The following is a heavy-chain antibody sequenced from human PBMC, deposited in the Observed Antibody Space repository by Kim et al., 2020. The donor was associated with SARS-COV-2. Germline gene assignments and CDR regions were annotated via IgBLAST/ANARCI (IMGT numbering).Heavy chain of an antibody. CDR1: GGSISSSSYY. CDR3: ARREYYDSSGYYES. Sequence: SETLSLTCTVSGGSISSSSYYWGWIRQPPGKGLEWIGSIYYSGSTYYNQSLKSRVTISVDTYKNQFSLKLSSVTATDTAVYYCARREYYDSSGYYESWGQGTQVTVSS. J-gene: IGHJ5*02. CDR2: IYYSGST. D-gene: IGHD3-22*01. V-gene: IGHV4-39*01.